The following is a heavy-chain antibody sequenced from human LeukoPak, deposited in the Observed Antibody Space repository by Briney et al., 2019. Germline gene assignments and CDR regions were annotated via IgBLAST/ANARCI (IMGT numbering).Heavy chain of an antibody. CDR3: AKENRPVEMTTSGDYYLAS. D-gene: IGHD5-24*01. CDR2: IRGDGGRT. Sequence: QSGRSLRLSCAAAGLTFDDYAMHSVRQAAGKGLEWVSLIRGDGGRTYYADSVKGRFTISRDNSKNSLYLQMNSLKIDDTALYYCAKENRPVEMTTSGDYYLASWGQGTLVTVSS. CDR1: GLTFDDYA. V-gene: IGHV3-43*02. J-gene: IGHJ4*02.